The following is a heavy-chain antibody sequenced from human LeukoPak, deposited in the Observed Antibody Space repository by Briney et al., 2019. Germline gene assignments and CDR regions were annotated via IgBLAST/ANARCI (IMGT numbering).Heavy chain of an antibody. CDR3: ARSQRAGYNIYHFDY. J-gene: IGHJ4*02. CDR2: IIPIFRTT. CDR1: GGTFSSYG. Sequence: SVKVSCKASGGTFSSYGVSWVRQAPGQGLEWMGGIIPIFRTTTYAQKFRGRVMITADESMSTAYMELSSLRSEDTAVYYCARSQRAGYNIYHFDYWGQGTLVTVSS. D-gene: IGHD5-24*01. V-gene: IGHV1-69*01.